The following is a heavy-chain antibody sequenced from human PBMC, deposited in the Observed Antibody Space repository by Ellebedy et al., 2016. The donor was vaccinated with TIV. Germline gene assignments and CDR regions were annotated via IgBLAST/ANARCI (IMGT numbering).Heavy chain of an antibody. V-gene: IGHV4-59*01. D-gene: IGHD5-24*01. CDR2: IYYSGST. J-gene: IGHJ4*02. CDR1: GASISSYY. CDR3: ARDRRGLQF. Sequence: SETLSLXCTVSGASISSYYWSWIRQPPGKGLEWIGYIYYSGSTNYNPSLKSRVTISVDTSKNQFSLKLSSVTAADTAVYYCARDRRGLQFWGQGTLVTVSS.